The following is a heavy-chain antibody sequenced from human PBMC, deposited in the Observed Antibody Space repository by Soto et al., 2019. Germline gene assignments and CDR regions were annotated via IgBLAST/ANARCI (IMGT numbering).Heavy chain of an antibody. CDR1: GYTFTSDG. V-gene: IGHV1-18*01. Sequence: QVQLVQSGAEVKKPGASVKVSCKASGYTFTSDGISWVRQAPGQGLEWMGGISAYNGNTNYAQKLQGRVTMTTDTSTSTAYMELRSLRSAATDVYYCARGKVGGQWLVRPPPFDSWGQGTMVTVS. J-gene: IGHJ4*02. CDR3: ARGKVGGQWLVRPPPFDS. CDR2: ISAYNGNT. D-gene: IGHD6-19*01.